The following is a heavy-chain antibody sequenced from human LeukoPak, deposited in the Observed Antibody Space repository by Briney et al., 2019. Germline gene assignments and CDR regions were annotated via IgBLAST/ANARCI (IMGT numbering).Heavy chain of an antibody. D-gene: IGHD6-19*01. CDR3: ASGGSSGWEIYPFDY. CDR1: GYTFTGYY. J-gene: IGHJ4*02. CDR2: INPNSGGT. Sequence: ASVKVSCKASGYTFTGYYMHWVRQAPGQGLEWMGWINPNSGGTNYAQKFQGRVTMTRDTSISTAYMELSRLRSDDTAVYYCASGGSSGWEIYPFDYWGQGALVTVSS. V-gene: IGHV1-2*02.